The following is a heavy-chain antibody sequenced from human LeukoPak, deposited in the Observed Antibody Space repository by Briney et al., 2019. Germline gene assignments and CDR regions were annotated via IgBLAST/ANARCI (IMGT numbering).Heavy chain of an antibody. D-gene: IGHD2-2*01. CDR2: INPNSGGT. Sequence: ASVKVSCTASGYTFTVYYMHWVRQAPGQGLEWMGRINPNSGGTNYAQKFQGRVTMTRDTSISTAYMELSRLRSDDTAVYYCARSAVPAYPDAFDIWGQGTMVTVSS. J-gene: IGHJ3*02. CDR1: GYTFTVYY. V-gene: IGHV1-2*06. CDR3: ARSAVPAYPDAFDI.